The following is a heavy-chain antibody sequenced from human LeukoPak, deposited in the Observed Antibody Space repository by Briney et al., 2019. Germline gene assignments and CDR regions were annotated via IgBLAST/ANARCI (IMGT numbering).Heavy chain of an antibody. CDR3: ARGGGEDTAMVTPDY. J-gene: IGHJ4*02. V-gene: IGHV3-66*01. CDR2: IYSGGST. CDR1: GFTVSSNY. Sequence: TGGSLRLSCAASGFTVSSNYMSWVRQAPGKGLEWVSVIYSGGSTYYADSVKGRFTISRDNSKNTLYLQMNSLRAEDTAVYYCARGGGEDTAMVTPDYWGQGTLVTVSS. D-gene: IGHD5-18*01.